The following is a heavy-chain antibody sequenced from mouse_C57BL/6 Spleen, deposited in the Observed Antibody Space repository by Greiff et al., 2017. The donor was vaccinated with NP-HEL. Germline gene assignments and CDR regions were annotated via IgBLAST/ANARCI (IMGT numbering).Heavy chain of an antibody. CDR2: IHPNSGST. V-gene: IGHV1-64*01. J-gene: IGHJ2*01. Sequence: VQLQQPGAELVKPGASVKLSCKASGYTFTSYWMHWVKQSPGQGLEWIGMIHPNSGSTNYNEKFKSKATLTVDKSSSTAYMQLSSLTSEDSAVYYCARGDFYDGYPNYFDYWGQGTTLTVSS. D-gene: IGHD2-3*01. CDR3: ARGDFYDGYPNYFDY. CDR1: GYTFTSYW.